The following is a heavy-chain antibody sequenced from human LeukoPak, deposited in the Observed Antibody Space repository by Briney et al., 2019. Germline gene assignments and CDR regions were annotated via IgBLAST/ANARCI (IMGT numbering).Heavy chain of an antibody. CDR3: ARSYGGFVDW. V-gene: IGHV6-1*01. CDR2: TYYRSKWYN. Sequence: SQTLSLTCAISGDSVSSNSVAWNWIRQSPSSGLEWLGRTYYRSKWYNEYAASVKSRITVNPDTSKNQFSLQLNSVTPEDTAVYYCARSYGGFVDWWGQGTLVTVSS. CDR1: GDSVSSNSVA. J-gene: IGHJ4*02. D-gene: IGHD5-12*01.